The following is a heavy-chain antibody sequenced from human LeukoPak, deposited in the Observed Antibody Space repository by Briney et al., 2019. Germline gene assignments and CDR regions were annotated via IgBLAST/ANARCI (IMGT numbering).Heavy chain of an antibody. CDR2: ISSSGSNI. D-gene: IGHD3-22*01. J-gene: IGHJ4*02. CDR3: ARRGYYDTSGYHFDD. Sequence: PGGSVTLSCAPSGLTFSIYETNWARHAPGGGLEWVSYISSSGSNIYHVDSVKGRFIISRDNAKNTLFLQMNSLRAEDTAVYYCARRGYYDTSGYHFDDWGQGTLVTVSS. CDR1: GLTFSIYE. V-gene: IGHV3-48*03.